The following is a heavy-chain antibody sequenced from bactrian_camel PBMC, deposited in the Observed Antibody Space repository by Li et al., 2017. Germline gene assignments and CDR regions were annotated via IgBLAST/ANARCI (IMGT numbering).Heavy chain of an antibody. J-gene: IGHJ4*01. D-gene: IGHD2*01. CDR2: IDSVGNT. CDR1: GYTDDSYC. Sequence: VPLVASGGGSVQNGGSLRLSCTVSGYTDDSYCFAWFRRAPGKEREGVAGIDSVGNTNYADSVKGRFTISKDNAKNTLYLQMNSLKPEDTAMYYCAARFGSGLCYTSHPVPEFTYWGQGTQVTVS. V-gene: IGHV3S55*01. CDR3: AARFGSGLCYTSHPVPEFTY.